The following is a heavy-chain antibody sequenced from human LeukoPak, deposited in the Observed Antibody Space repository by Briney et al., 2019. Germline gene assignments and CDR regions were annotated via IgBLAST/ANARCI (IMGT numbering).Heavy chain of an antibody. J-gene: IGHJ3*02. CDR3: AREVKSWNGAFDI. CDR2: ISGSGGST. Sequence: GGSLRLSCVASGFTVSGAYIHWVRQAPGKGLEWVSAISGSGGSTYYADSVKGRFTISRDNSKNTLYLQMNSLRAEDTAVYYCAREVKSWNGAFDIWGQGTMVTVSS. CDR1: GFTVSGAY. D-gene: IGHD1-1*01. V-gene: IGHV3-23*01.